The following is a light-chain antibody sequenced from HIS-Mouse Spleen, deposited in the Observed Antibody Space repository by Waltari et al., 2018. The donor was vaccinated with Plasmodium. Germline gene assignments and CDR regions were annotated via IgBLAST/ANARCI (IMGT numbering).Light chain of an antibody. V-gene: IGLV2-11*01. CDR2: DVS. CDR3: CSYAGSYTFVV. J-gene: IGLJ2*01. Sequence: QSALTQPRSVSGSPGQSLPISCPGTSSAVGGYNYVSWYQQHPGKAPKLMIYDVSKRPSGVPDRFSGSKSGNTASLTISGLQAEDEADYYCCSYAGSYTFVVFGGGTKLTVL. CDR1: SSAVGGYNY.